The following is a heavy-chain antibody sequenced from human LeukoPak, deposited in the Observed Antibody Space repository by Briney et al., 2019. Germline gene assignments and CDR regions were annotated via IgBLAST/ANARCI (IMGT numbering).Heavy chain of an antibody. V-gene: IGHV3-23*01. D-gene: IGHD1-26*01. Sequence: PGGSLRLSCAASGFTFSSYAMSWVRQAPGKGLEWVSAISGSGGSTYYADSVKGRFTISRDSSKNTLYLQMNSLRAEDTAVYYCAKDGVIVPTALGDYWGQGTLVTVSS. CDR2: ISGSGGST. CDR1: GFTFSSYA. J-gene: IGHJ4*02. CDR3: AKDGVIVPTALGDY.